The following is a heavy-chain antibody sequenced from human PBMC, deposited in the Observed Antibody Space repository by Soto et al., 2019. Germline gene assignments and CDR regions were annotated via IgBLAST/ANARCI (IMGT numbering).Heavy chain of an antibody. J-gene: IGHJ6*02. D-gene: IGHD5-12*01. V-gene: IGHV6-1*01. Sequence: SQTLSLTCAISGASVSSNSAAWNWIRQSPSRGLEWLGRTYYRSKWYNDYAVSVKSRITINPDTSKNQFSLQLNSVTPEDTAVYYCARDHAVATSTDYYYYGMDVWGQGTTVTVSS. CDR1: GASVSSNSAA. CDR3: ARDHAVATSTDYYYYGMDV. CDR2: TYYRSKWYN.